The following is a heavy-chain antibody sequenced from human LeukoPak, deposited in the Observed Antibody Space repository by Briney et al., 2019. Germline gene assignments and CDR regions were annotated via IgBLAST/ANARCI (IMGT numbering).Heavy chain of an antibody. CDR3: ARPSRQVGPYYGMDV. CDR1: GGSISSYY. D-gene: IGHD1-26*01. J-gene: IGHJ6*02. Sequence: SETLSLTCTVSGGSISSYYWSWIRQPAGKGLEWIGRIYTSGSTNYNPSLMSRVTMSVDTSKNQFSLKLSSVTAADTAVYYCARPSRQVGPYYGMDVWGLGTTVTVSS. CDR2: IYTSGST. V-gene: IGHV4-4*07.